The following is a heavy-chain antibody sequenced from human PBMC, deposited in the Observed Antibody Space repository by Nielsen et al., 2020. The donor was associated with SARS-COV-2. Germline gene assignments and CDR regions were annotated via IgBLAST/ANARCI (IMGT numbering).Heavy chain of an antibody. J-gene: IGHJ4*02. V-gene: IGHV3-30*04. Sequence: GESLKISCAASAFTFSNYAVHWVRQAPGKGLEWVAVISSDGREKYYADSVRGRFSISRDTSKNTVYLQMNSVGADDTGVYYCANFWDWGQGTLVTVSS. CDR1: AFTFSNYA. CDR3: ANFWD. D-gene: IGHD3-3*01. CDR2: ISSDGREK.